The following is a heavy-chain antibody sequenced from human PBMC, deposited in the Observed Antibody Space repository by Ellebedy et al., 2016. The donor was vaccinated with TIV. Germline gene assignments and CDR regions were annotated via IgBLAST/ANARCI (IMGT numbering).Heavy chain of an antibody. D-gene: IGHD6-13*01. V-gene: IGHV4-34*01. CDR2: INHSGST. CDR3: ARFVGGAAAGTRWWYFDL. CDR1: GGSFSGYY. Sequence: MPGGSLRLSCAVYGGSFSGYYWSWIRQPPGKGLEWIGEINHSGSTNYNPSLKSRVTISVDTSKNQFSLKLSSVTAADTAVYYCARFVGGAAAGTRWWYFDLWGRGTLVTVSS. J-gene: IGHJ2*01.